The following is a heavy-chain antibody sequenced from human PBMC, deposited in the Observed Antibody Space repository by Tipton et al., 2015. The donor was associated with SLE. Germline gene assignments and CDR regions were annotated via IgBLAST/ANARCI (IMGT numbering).Heavy chain of an antibody. D-gene: IGHD6-19*01. CDR1: GGSMSSYY. CDR3: ARQGGQWLDFDY. Sequence: TLSLTCTVSGGSMSSYYWSWIRQSPGRGLEWIAYIYYSESNTESTNYNPSLKSRVTISVDTSKNQFSLKLSSVTAADTAVYYCARQGGQWLDFDYWGQGTLVTVSS. CDR2: IYYSESNTEST. J-gene: IGHJ4*02. V-gene: IGHV4-59*08.